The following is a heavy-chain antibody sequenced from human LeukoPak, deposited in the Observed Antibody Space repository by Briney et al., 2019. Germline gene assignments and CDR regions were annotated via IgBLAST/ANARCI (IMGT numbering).Heavy chain of an antibody. CDR1: GGSISSYY. CDR2: IYYSGST. V-gene: IGHV4-59*01. CDR3: ARGSYVAPFAFDI. Sequence: PSETLSLTCTVSGGSISSYYWSWIRQPPGKGLEWIGYIYYSGSTNYNPSLKSRVTISVDTSKNQFSLKLSSVTAADTAVYYCARGSYVAPFAFDIWGQGTMVTVSS. D-gene: IGHD5-18*01. J-gene: IGHJ3*02.